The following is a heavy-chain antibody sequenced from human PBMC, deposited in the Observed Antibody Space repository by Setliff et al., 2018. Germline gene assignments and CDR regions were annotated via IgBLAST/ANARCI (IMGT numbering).Heavy chain of an antibody. CDR1: GYTFTSYA. CDR3: ARDIAYYYDSSGPSGY. CDR2: INAGNGNT. D-gene: IGHD3-22*01. V-gene: IGHV1-3*01. J-gene: IGHJ4*02. Sequence: ASVKVSCKASGYTFTSYAMHWVRQAPGQRLEWMGWINAGNGNTKYSQKFQGRVTTTTDTSTSTAYMELRSLRSDDTAVYYCARDIAYYYDSSGPSGYWGQGTLVTVSS.